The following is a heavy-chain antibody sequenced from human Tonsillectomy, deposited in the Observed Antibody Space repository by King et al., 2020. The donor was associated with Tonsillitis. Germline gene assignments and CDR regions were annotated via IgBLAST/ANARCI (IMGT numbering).Heavy chain of an antibody. D-gene: IGHD3-10*01. V-gene: IGHV3-15*01. Sequence: VQLVESGGGLVKPGGSLRLSCAASGFTFNNAWMSLVRQAPGKGLEWVGRIKSKTDGGTTDYAAPVKGRFTISRDDSKNTLYLQMNSLKTEDTAVYYCTTGRLVRGVGTYYFDYWGRGTLVTVSS. J-gene: IGHJ4*02. CDR1: GFTFNNAW. CDR3: TTGRLVRGVGTYYFDY. CDR2: IKSKTDGGTT.